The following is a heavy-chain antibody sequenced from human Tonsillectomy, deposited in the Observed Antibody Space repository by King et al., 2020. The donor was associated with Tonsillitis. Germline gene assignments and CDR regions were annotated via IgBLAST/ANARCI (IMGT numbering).Heavy chain of an antibody. Sequence: VQLQESGPGLVKASETLSLKCTVSGDSINSYFWTWIRQPPGKGLEWIADVDYSGSANYNPSLKSRINTSLDTSKNQISLHLISVTAADTAVYYCARKVLDRLRMVRGGKRMEGRLDPWGQGTLVTVS. CDR3: ARKVLDRLRMVRGGKRMEGRLDP. J-gene: IGHJ5*02. CDR2: VDYSGSA. CDR1: GDSINSYF. V-gene: IGHV4-59*01. D-gene: IGHD3-10*01.